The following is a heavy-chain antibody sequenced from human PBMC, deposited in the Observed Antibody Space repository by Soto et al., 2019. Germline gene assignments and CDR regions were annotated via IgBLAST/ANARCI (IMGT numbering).Heavy chain of an antibody. D-gene: IGHD3-3*01. CDR2: IYYSGST. Sequence: QLQLQESGPGLVKPSETLSLTCTVSGGSISSSSYYWGWIRQPPGKGLEWIGSIYYSGSTYYNPSLKSRVTISVDTSKNQFSLKLSSVTAADTAVYYCARHPPYYDFWREYYFDYWGQGTLVTVSS. V-gene: IGHV4-39*01. J-gene: IGHJ4*02. CDR1: GGSISSSSYY. CDR3: ARHPPYYDFWREYYFDY.